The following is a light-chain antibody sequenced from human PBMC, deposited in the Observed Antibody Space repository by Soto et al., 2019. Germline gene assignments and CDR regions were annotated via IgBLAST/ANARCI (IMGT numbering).Light chain of an antibody. V-gene: IGKV1-39*02. J-gene: IGKJ1*01. CDR1: QSISSY. CDR3: QVYGSSPKT. Sequence: DIQMTQSPSSLSASVGDRVTITCRASQSISSYLNWYQQKPGKAPKLLIYAASSLQSGVPSRFSGSGAGTDFTLTISRLEPGDFAVYYCQVYGSSPKTFGQGTKVEFK. CDR2: AAS.